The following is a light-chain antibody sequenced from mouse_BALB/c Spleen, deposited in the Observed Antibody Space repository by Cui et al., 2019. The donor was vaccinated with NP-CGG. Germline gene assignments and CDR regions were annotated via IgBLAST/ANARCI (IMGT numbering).Light chain of an antibody. CDR2: GTN. CDR3: ALWYSTHWV. Sequence: AAVTTQSALTTSPGETVTLTCRSSTGAVTTSNYANWVQEKPDHLFTGLIGGTNNRVPGVPVRFLGSLIGDKAALTITGAQTEDDAMYFCALWYSTHWVFGGGTKLTVL. CDR1: TGAVTTSNY. J-gene: IGLJ1*01. V-gene: IGLV2*02.